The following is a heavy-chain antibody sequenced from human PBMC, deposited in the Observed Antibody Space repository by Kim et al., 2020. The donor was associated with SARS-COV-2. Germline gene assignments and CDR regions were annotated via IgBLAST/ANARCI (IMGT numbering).Heavy chain of an antibody. Sequence: KSRATISVETSKNQFSLKLSSVTAADTAVYYCARDPLLSIAAAGTGAFDIWGQGTMVTVSS. V-gene: IGHV4-59*01. CDR3: ARDPLLSIAAAGTGAFDI. J-gene: IGHJ3*02. D-gene: IGHD6-13*01.